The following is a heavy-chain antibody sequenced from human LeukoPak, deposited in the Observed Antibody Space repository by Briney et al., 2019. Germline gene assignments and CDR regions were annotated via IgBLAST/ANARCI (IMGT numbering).Heavy chain of an antibody. V-gene: IGHV1-18*01. J-gene: IGHJ4*02. CDR3: VRAASGFYDYNFDY. Sequence: GASVKVSCKASGYTFTSYGISWVRQAPGQGLEWMGWISGYNGNTNYAQKFQGRVTMTTDTPTSTAYMELRSLRPDDTAFYYCVRAASGFYDYNFDYWGQGTLVTVSS. CDR2: ISGYNGNT. D-gene: IGHD4-11*01. CDR1: GYTFTSYG.